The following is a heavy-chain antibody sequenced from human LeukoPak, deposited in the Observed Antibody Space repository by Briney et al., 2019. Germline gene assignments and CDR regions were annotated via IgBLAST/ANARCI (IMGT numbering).Heavy chain of an antibody. D-gene: IGHD6-13*01. CDR3: ARARHSSSWDGGTGDYYFDY. CDR1: GGTFISYA. CDR2: IIPIFGTA. J-gene: IGHJ4*02. Sequence: ASVKVSCKASGGTFISYAISWVRQAPGQGLEWMGGIIPIFGTANYAQKFQGRVTITAGESTSTAYMELSSLRSEDTAVYYCARARHSSSWDGGTGDYYFDYWGQGTLVTVSS. V-gene: IGHV1-69*13.